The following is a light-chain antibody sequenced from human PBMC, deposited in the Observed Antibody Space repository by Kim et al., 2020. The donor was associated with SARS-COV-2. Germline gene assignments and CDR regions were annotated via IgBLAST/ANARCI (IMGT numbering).Light chain of an antibody. J-gene: IGLJ1*01. CDR3: ASWDDSLHGYV. Sequence: GQRVTSSCSGGTSNIETNDVYWYQQLPGTAPKLLIHMTNKRPSGVPDRFSGSKSGTSASLAISGLRSEDESDFYCASWDDSLHGYVFGTGTKVTVL. CDR2: MTN. CDR1: TSNIETND. V-gene: IGLV1-47*01.